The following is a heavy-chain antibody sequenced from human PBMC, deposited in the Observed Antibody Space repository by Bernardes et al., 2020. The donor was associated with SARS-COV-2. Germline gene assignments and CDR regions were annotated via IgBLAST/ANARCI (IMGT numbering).Heavy chain of an antibody. CDR2: IYYSGST. D-gene: IGHD2-2*01. CDR1: GGSISSSSYY. CDR3: ARLIPIHYGMDV. V-gene: IGHV4-39*01. Sequence: SETLSLTCTVSGGSISSSSYYWGWIRQPPGKGLEWIGSIYYSGSTYYNPSLKSRVTISVDTSKNQFSLKLSSVTAADTAVYYCARLIPIHYGMDVWGQGTTVTVSS. J-gene: IGHJ6*02.